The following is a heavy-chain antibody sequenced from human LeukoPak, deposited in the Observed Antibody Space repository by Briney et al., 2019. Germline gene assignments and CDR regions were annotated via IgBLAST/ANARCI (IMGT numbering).Heavy chain of an antibody. J-gene: IGHJ4*02. CDR1: GYTFTSYA. CDR3: ARGTTRNYGDFDY. V-gene: IGHV1-3*01. D-gene: IGHD2/OR15-2a*01. CDR2: INAGNGNT. Sequence: ASVKVSCKASGYTFTSYAMHWVRQAPGQRLEWMGWINAGNGNTKYSQKFQGRVTITRDTSASTAYMELSSPRSEDTAVYYCARGTTRNYGDFDYWGQGTLVTVSS.